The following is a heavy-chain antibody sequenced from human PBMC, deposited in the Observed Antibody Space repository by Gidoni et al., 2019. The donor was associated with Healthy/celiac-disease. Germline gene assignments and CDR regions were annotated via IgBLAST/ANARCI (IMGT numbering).Heavy chain of an antibody. CDR2: IYYSGST. CDR3: ARGGRWFDP. CDR1: GGSISSYY. Sequence: QVQLQESGPGLVKPSETLSLTCTVSGGSISSYYWSWIRQPPGKGLEWIGYIYYSGSTNYNPSRKSRVTISVDTSKNQFSLKLSSVTAADTAVYYCARGGRWFDPWGQGTLVTVSS. V-gene: IGHV4-59*01. J-gene: IGHJ5*02.